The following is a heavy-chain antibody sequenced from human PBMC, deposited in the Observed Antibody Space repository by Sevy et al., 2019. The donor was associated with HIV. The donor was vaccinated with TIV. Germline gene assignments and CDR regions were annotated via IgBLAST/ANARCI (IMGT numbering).Heavy chain of an antibody. D-gene: IGHD3-22*01. J-gene: IGHJ6*03. Sequence: GGSLRLSCAVSGFSFDSYGMTWVRQAPGKGLEWVSAISGSGTRTYYADSVKGRFIISRDNSKNTLDLQMNSLRAEDTAIYCSGKGGGGHYDPDEIAYYFYYYNMDVWGKGTTVTVSS. CDR1: GFSFDSYG. CDR3: GKGGGGHYDPDEIAYYFYYYNMDV. CDR2: ISGSGTRT. V-gene: IGHV3-23*01.